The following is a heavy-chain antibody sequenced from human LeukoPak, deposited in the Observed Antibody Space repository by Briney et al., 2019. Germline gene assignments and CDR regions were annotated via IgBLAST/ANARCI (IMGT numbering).Heavy chain of an antibody. D-gene: IGHD4-17*01. Sequence: QPGGSLRLSCAASGLTFSSYGMHWVRQAPGKGLEWVAVISYDGSNKYYADSVKGRFTIPRDNSKNTLYLQMNSLRAEDTAVYYCAKVFNRGYGDYYFDYWGQGTLVTVSS. J-gene: IGHJ4*02. V-gene: IGHV3-30*18. CDR2: ISYDGSNK. CDR3: AKVFNRGYGDYYFDY. CDR1: GLTFSSYG.